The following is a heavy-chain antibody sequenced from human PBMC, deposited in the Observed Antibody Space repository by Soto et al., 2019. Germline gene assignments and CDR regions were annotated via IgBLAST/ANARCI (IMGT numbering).Heavy chain of an antibody. D-gene: IGHD2-15*01. CDR2: IYYSGST. V-gene: IGHV4-39*01. J-gene: IGHJ5*02. Sequence: LXLTFTVSCGSISISSYYWGWIRQPPGKGLEWIGSIYYSGSTYYNPSLKSRVTISVDTSKNQFSLKLSSVTAADTAVYYCARSLPTRYCSGGSCYSTYHNWFDPWGQGTLVTVS. CDR1: CGSISISSYY. CDR3: ARSLPTRYCSGGSCYSTYHNWFDP.